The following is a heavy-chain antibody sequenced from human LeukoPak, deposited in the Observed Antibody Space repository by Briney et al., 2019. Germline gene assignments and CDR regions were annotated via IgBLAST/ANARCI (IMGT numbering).Heavy chain of an antibody. Sequence: GASVKVSCKASGGTFSSYAISWVRQAPGQGLEWMGRIIPILGIANYAQKFQGRVTVTADKSTSTAYMELSSLRSEDTAVYYCARDSHTIYGDYLSDYWGQGTLVTVSS. J-gene: IGHJ4*02. V-gene: IGHV1-69*04. CDR1: GGTFSSYA. CDR3: ARDSHTIYGDYLSDY. D-gene: IGHD4-17*01. CDR2: IIPILGIA.